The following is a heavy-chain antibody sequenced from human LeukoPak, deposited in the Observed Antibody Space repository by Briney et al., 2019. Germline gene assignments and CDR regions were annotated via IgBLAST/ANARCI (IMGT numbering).Heavy chain of an antibody. D-gene: IGHD6-19*01. CDR3: ARGGSSGWYPY. Sequence: GGSLRLSCAASGSTFSTYPIHWVRQAPGKGLEWVAIISYDGNEKHYADSVRGRFTISRDNPKNTLYLQMDTLRPEDTALYYCARGGSSGWYPYWGQGTLVTVSS. V-gene: IGHV3-30-3*01. CDR1: GSTFSTYP. J-gene: IGHJ4*02. CDR2: ISYDGNEK.